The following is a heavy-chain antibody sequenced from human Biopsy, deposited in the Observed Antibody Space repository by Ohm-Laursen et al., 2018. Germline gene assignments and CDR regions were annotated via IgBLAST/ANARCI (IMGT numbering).Heavy chain of an antibody. V-gene: IGHV1-69*04. Sequence: SSVKVSCKVSGGPSSNYAFSWVRQAPGQGLEWVGRIVPILGHLNYAQRFQGRVSITADKSTTYVYMELSRLTSGDTAVYYCAADADGYYTEFDYWGPGTLVTVSS. CDR2: IVPILGHL. CDR3: AADADGYYTEFDY. CDR1: GGPSSNYA. J-gene: IGHJ4*02. D-gene: IGHD3-3*01.